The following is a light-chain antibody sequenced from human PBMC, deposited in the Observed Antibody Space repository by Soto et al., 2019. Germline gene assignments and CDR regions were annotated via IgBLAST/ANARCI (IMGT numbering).Light chain of an antibody. Sequence: RVNVTYRASQSISNYLTWYQQKPGKAPKLLISDAYTLQSGVPSRFRGSGWGTDFTLTISSLQPEDLATYYCQQSYSPPWTFGRGTKVDI. V-gene: IGKV1-39*01. CDR1: QSISNY. J-gene: IGKJ1*01. CDR3: QQSYSPPWT. CDR2: DAY.